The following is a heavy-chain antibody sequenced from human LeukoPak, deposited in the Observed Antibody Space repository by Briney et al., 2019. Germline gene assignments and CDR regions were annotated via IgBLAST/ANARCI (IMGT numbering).Heavy chain of an antibody. J-gene: IGHJ4*02. D-gene: IGHD1-26*01. CDR3: GRVGGSSLAFDY. Sequence: SETLSLTCTVSGGSISSYYWSWIRQPAGKGLEWIGRIYTSGSTNYNPSLKSRVTMSVDTSKNQFSLKLSSLTAADAAVYYCGRVGGSSLAFDYWGQGTLVTVSS. CDR1: GGSISSYY. V-gene: IGHV4-4*07. CDR2: IYTSGST.